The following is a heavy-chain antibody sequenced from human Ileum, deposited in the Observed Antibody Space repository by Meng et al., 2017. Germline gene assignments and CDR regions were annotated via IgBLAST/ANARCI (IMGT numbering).Heavy chain of an antibody. J-gene: IGHJ4*02. Sequence: QVQLLQSGPGLGKPPQTLSPPCAISGDSVSSNSAAWNWIRQSPSRGLEWLGRTYYRSKWFNEYAVSVKSRITINPDTSENQFSLQLNSVTPEDAAVYYCARGGGSYYHFDYWGQGTLVTVSS. V-gene: IGHV6-1*01. CDR1: GDSVSSNSAA. D-gene: IGHD1-26*01. CDR3: ARGGGSYYHFDY. CDR2: TYYRSKWFN.